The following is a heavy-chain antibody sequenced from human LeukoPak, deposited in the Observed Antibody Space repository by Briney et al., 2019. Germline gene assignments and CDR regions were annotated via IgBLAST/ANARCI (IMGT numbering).Heavy chain of an antibody. J-gene: IGHJ4*02. D-gene: IGHD3-10*01. Sequence: ASVKVSCKASGYTFTSYDINWVRQATGQGLEWMGWMNPNSGNTGYAQKFRGRVTMTRNTSISTAYMELSSLRSEDTAVYYCARGGYYYGSGSYSTPFDYWGQGTLVTVSS. CDR3: ARGGYYYGSGSYSTPFDY. CDR1: GYTFTSYD. V-gene: IGHV1-8*01. CDR2: MNPNSGNT.